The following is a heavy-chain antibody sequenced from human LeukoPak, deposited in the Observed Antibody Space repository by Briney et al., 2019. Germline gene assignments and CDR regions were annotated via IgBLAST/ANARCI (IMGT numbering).Heavy chain of an antibody. CDR1: GGSISSYY. Sequence: SETLSLTCTVSGGSISSYYWSWLRQPPGKGLEWIGYIYYSGSTNYNPSLKSRVTISVDTSKNQFSLKLSSVTAADTAVYYCARDDYSSGWYSDYWGQGTLVTVSS. V-gene: IGHV4-59*12. CDR3: ARDDYSSGWYSDY. J-gene: IGHJ4*02. D-gene: IGHD6-19*01. CDR2: IYYSGST.